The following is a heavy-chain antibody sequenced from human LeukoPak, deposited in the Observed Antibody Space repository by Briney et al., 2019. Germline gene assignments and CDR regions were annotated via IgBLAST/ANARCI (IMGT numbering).Heavy chain of an antibody. CDR1: GYTFTSYY. V-gene: IGHV1-46*01. J-gene: IGHJ4*02. D-gene: IGHD6-19*01. CDR3: ASSGSSGWYYFDY. Sequence: ASVKVSCKASGYTFTSYYMHWVRQAPGQGLEWMGIINPSGGSTSYAQKFQGRVTMTRDTSISTAYMELSRLRSDDTAVYYCASSGSSGWYYFDYWGQGTLVTVSS. CDR2: INPSGGST.